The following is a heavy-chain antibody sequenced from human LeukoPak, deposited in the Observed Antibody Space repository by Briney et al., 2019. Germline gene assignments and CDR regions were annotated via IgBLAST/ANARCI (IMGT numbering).Heavy chain of an antibody. D-gene: IGHD4/OR15-4a*01. Sequence: GGSLRLSCAASGFTLDDYAMHWVRQAPGKGLEWVSSISWNSGSIGYADSVKGRFTISRDSAKNSLYLQMNSLRAEDTAVYYCARRAGAYSHPYDYWGQGTLVTVSS. CDR2: ISWNSGSI. CDR3: ARRAGAYSHPYDY. V-gene: IGHV3-9*01. J-gene: IGHJ4*02. CDR1: GFTLDDYA.